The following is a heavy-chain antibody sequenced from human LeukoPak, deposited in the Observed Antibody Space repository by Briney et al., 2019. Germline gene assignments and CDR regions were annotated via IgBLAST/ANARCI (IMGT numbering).Heavy chain of an antibody. CDR1: GGTFSSYA. CDR2: IIPILGIA. D-gene: IGHD6-13*01. J-gene: IGHJ1*01. Sequence: SVKVSCKASGGTFSSYAISWVRQAPGQGLEWMGRIIPILGIANYAQKFQGRVTITADKSTSTAYMELSSLRSEDTAVYYCASLYSSSWYGFEYFQHWGQGTLVTVSS. CDR3: ASLYSSSWYGFEYFQH. V-gene: IGHV1-69*04.